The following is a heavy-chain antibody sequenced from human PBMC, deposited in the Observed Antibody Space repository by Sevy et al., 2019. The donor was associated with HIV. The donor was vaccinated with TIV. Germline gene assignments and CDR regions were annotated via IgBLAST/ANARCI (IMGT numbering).Heavy chain of an antibody. Sequence: ASVKVSCRGSGYTFNNYIIYWVRQAPGQSLEWMGWVNTASGDTKYSQKFQGRLIITTDTSARTVYMELNSLRSEDTAFYCCARDFCSGGSCYSAFVYWGQGTLVTVSS. CDR2: VNTASGDT. CDR3: ARDFCSGGSCYSAFVY. CDR1: GYTFNNYI. D-gene: IGHD2-15*01. J-gene: IGHJ4*02. V-gene: IGHV1-3*04.